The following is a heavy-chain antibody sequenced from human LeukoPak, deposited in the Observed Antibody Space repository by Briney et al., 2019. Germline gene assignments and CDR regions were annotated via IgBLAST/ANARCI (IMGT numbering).Heavy chain of an antibody. V-gene: IGHV4-39*01. CDR3: ARQGRGYSYTDY. J-gene: IGHJ4*02. D-gene: IGHD5-18*01. CDR2: IYYSGST. CDR1: GGSISSYY. Sequence: SETLSLTCTVSGGSISSYYWSWIRQPPGKGLEWIGSIYYSGSTYYNPSLKSRVTISVDTSKNQFSLKLSSVTAADTAVYYCARQGRGYSYTDYWGQGTLVTVSS.